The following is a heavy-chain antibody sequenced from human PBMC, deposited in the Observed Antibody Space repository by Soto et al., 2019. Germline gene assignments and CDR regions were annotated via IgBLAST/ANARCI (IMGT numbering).Heavy chain of an antibody. V-gene: IGHV2-5*02. CDR2: IYWDDDK. Sequence: QITLKESGPTLVKPTQTLTLTCTFSGFSLSTSGVGVGWIRQPPGKALEWLALIYWDDDKRYSPSLKSRLTITKDTSKNQVVLTMTNMYPVDTATYYCAHRWGGATTSYYFDYWGQGTLVTVSS. CDR1: GFSLSTSGVG. D-gene: IGHD5-12*01. J-gene: IGHJ4*02. CDR3: AHRWGGATTSYYFDY.